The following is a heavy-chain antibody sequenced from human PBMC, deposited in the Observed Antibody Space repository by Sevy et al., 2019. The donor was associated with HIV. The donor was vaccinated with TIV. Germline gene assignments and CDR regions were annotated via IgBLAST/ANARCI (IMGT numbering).Heavy chain of an antibody. Sequence: GGSLRLSCVASGFTFPIYSVVWVRRAPGKGLEWLTLISYDGNNRYYADSVKGRFTISRDNSNNILYLQMLSLRVEDTALYFCARVAVEYCTNDCYHRFDHWGLGTLVTVSS. J-gene: IGHJ4*02. D-gene: IGHD2-8*01. CDR3: ARVAVEYCTNDCYHRFDH. V-gene: IGHV3-30*04. CDR1: GFTFPIYS. CDR2: ISYDGNNR.